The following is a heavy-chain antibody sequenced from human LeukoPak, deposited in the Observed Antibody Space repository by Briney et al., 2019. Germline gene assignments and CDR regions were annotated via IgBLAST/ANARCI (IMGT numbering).Heavy chain of an antibody. CDR3: ARFGRIAAAGTGYYYYMDV. CDR2: INHSGST. J-gene: IGHJ6*03. Sequence: SETLSLTCAVYGGSSSGYYWSWIRQPPGKGLEWIGEINHSGSTNYNPSLKSRVTISVDTSKNQFSLKLSSVTAADTAVYYCARFGRIAAAGTGYYYYMDVWGKGTTVTASS. CDR1: GGSSSGYY. V-gene: IGHV4-34*01. D-gene: IGHD6-13*01.